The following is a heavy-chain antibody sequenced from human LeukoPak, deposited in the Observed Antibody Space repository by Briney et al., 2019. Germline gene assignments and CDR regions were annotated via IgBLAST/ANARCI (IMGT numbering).Heavy chain of an antibody. V-gene: IGHV4-39*01. CDR2: LSYSGST. D-gene: IGHD6-13*01. J-gene: IGHJ4*02. CDR1: GGSVSNNNYY. CDR3: ARVLAAVAHFDY. Sequence: SETLSLTCTVSGGSVSNNNYYWGWIRQPPGKGLEWIGSLSYSGSTYYNPSLKSRVTISVDTSKNQFSLKVSSVTAADTAVYYCARVLAAVAHFDYWGQGTLVTVSS.